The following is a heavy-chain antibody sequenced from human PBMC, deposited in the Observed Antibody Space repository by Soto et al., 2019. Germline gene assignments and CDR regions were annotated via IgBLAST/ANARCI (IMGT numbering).Heavy chain of an antibody. CDR1: GFTFRNYG. Sequence: QVQLVESGGGVVQPGRSLRLSCAASGFTFRNYGLHWVRQAPDKGLEWVADIWYDGRSKNYVDSVKGRFTISRDNSKNTLYLEMNSLRAEDSAVYYCGRVDRYYGMDVWGQGTTVTVSS. J-gene: IGHJ6*02. CDR3: GRVDRYYGMDV. V-gene: IGHV3-33*01. CDR2: IWYDGRSK.